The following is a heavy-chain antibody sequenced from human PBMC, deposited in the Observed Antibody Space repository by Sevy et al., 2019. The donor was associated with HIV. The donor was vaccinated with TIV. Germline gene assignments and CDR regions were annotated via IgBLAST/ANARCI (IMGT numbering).Heavy chain of an antibody. D-gene: IGHD6-19*01. J-gene: IGHJ4*02. Sequence: GGCLRLSCTASGISISGYGMHWVRQVPGKGLEWVAIIWYDGTNKDYTDSVKGRSTITRDNSKNTLYLQMNSLRVEDTAVYYCARESLAVAGIGYYFNYWGQGMLVTVSS. CDR1: GISISGYG. CDR3: ARESLAVAGIGYYFNY. CDR2: IWYDGTNK. V-gene: IGHV3-33*01.